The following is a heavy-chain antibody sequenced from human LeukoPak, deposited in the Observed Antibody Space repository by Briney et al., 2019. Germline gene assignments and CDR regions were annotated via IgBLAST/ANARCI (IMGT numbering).Heavy chain of an antibody. CDR2: VSGSGHTT. CDR1: GFTFSSYA. D-gene: IGHD2-2*01. CDR3: AKDAESGTSPYFFDY. V-gene: IGHV3-23*01. J-gene: IGHJ4*02. Sequence: GGSLRLSCAASGFTFSSYAMSWVRQAPGKGLEWVSAVSGSGHTTYYADSVRGRFTISRDNSGNTLYMQMNSLRAEDTAIYYCAKDAESGTSPYFFDYWGQGSLVTVSS.